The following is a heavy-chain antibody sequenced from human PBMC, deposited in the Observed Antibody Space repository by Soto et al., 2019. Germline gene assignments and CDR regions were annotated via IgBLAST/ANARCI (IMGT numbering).Heavy chain of an antibody. D-gene: IGHD3-10*01. V-gene: IGHV3-30-3*01. Sequence: GGSLRLSCADSGFTFSSYAMHWVRQAPSKGLEWVAVISYDGSNKYYADSVKGRFTISRDNSKNTLYLQMNSLRAEDTAVYYCAREGPGFGELYYYYYGMDVWGQGTTVTVSS. CDR3: AREGPGFGELYYYYYGMDV. CDR2: ISYDGSNK. J-gene: IGHJ6*02. CDR1: GFTFSSYA.